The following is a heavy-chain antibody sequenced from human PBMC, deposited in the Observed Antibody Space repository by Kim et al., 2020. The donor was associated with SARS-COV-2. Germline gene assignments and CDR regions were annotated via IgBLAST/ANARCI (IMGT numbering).Heavy chain of an antibody. CDR2: ISGSGGST. J-gene: IGHJ4*02. CDR3: ASRPRWTWLRPPPRINYFDY. CDR1: GFTFSSYA. Sequence: GGSLRLSCAASGFTFSSYAMSWVRQAPGKGLEWVSAISGSGGSTYYADSVKGRFTISRDNSKNTLYLQMNSLRAEDTAVYYCASRPRWTWLRPPPRINYFDYWGQGTLVTVSS. D-gene: IGHD2-15*01. V-gene: IGHV3-23*01.